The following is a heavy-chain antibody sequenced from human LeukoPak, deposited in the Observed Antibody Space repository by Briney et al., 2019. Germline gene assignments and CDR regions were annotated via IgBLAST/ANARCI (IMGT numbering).Heavy chain of an antibody. CDR1: GFTFRNYA. J-gene: IGHJ4*02. D-gene: IGHD2/OR15-2a*01. CDR2: IRDSGGST. V-gene: IGHV3-23*01. Sequence: PGGSLRLSCAASGFTFRNYAMMWVRQAPGKGPEWVSGIRDSGGSTYYADSVKGRFTVSRDNSKNTLYLQMNSLRAEDTAVYYCSRGGGFLDYWSQGTLVTVSS. CDR3: SRGGGFLDY.